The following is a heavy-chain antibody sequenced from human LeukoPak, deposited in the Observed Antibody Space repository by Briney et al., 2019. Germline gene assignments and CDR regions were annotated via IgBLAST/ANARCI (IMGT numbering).Heavy chain of an antibody. D-gene: IGHD3-16*01. V-gene: IGHV3-7*01. J-gene: IGHJ6*02. CDR3: ATYTHWVAGDV. Sequence: GGSLSLSCAASGFPFIDSWMSWVRPAPGRGLEWVANTNQDGREKDYVDSVKGRFTISRDNARNSLYLQMGSLRAEDTAVYYCATYTHWVAGDVWGQGTTVTVSS. CDR2: TNQDGREK. CDR1: GFPFIDSW.